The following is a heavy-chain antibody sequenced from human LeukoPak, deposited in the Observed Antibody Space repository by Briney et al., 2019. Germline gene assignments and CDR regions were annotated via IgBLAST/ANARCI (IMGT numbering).Heavy chain of an antibody. J-gene: IGHJ4*02. V-gene: IGHV4-4*07. CDR1: GFTFSDYY. CDR2: IYTSGGT. Sequence: GSLRLSCAASGFTFSDYYMSWIRQPAGKGLEWIGRIYTSGGTNYNPSLKSRVTMSVDTSKNQFSLKLSSVTAADTAVYYCARENPQYYFDYWGQGTLVTVSS. CDR3: ARENPQYYFDY.